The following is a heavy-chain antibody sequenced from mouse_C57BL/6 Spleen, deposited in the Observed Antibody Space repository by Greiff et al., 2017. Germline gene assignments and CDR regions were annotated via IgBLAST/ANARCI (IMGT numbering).Heavy chain of an antibody. J-gene: IGHJ3*01. CDR3: ARRTDY. V-gene: IGHV1-54*01. CDR2: INPGSGGT. D-gene: IGHD2-13*01. CDR1: GYAFTNYL. Sequence: QVQLQQSGAELVRPGTSVKVSCKASGYAFTNYLIEWVKQRPGQGLEWIGVINPGSGGTNYNEKFKGKATLTADKSSSTAYMQLSSLTSEDSAVYFCARRTDYWGQGTLVTVSA.